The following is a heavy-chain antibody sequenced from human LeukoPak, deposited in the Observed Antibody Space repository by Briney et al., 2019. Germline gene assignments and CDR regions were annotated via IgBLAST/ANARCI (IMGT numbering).Heavy chain of an antibody. CDR1: GFTFSRYA. V-gene: IGHV3-64*01. CDR2: ISSNGGST. J-gene: IGHJ4*02. D-gene: IGHD6-13*01. CDR3: ARDSSSWEYNDY. Sequence: LSGGSLRLSCAASGFTFSRYAMHWVRQAPGKGLEYVSAISSNGGSTYYANSVKGRFTISRDNSKNTLYLQMGSLRAEDMAVYYCARDSSSWEYNDYWGQGTLVTVS.